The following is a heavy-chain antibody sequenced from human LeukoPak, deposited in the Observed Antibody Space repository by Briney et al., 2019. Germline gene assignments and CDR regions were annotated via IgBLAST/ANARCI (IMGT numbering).Heavy chain of an antibody. CDR3: TDSSGWPTFDY. D-gene: IGHD6-19*01. Sequence: SVKVSCKASVGTFSSYAISWVRQAPGQGLEWMGRIIPILGIANYAQKFQGRVTITADKSTSTAYMELSSLRSEDTAVYYCTDSSGWPTFDYWGQGTLVTVSS. V-gene: IGHV1-69*04. J-gene: IGHJ4*02. CDR2: IIPILGIA. CDR1: VGTFSSYA.